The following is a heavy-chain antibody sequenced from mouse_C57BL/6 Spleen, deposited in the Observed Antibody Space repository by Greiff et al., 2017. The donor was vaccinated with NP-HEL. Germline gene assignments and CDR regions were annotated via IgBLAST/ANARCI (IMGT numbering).Heavy chain of an antibody. J-gene: IGHJ1*03. CDR2: IYPGSGNT. CDR3: ARGPYYYGSSYGYCDV. D-gene: IGHD1-1*01. CDR1: GYTFTDYY. V-gene: IGHV1-76*01. Sequence: QVQLQQSGAELVRPGASVKLSCKASGYTFTDYYINWVKQRPGQGLEWIARIYPGSGNTYYHEKFKGKATLTAEKSSSTAYMQLSSLTSEDSAVYFCARGPYYYGSSYGYCDVWGTGTTVTVSS.